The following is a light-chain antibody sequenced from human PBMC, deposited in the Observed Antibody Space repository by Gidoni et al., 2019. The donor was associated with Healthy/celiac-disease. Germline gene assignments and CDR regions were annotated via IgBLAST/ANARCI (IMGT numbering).Light chain of an antibody. Sequence: DIQMPQSPSSLSASVGDRVTIPCRASQSIISYLNWYQQKPGKAPKLLIYAASSLQSGVPSRFSGSGSGTDFTLTISSLQPEDFATYYCQQSYSTPPTFGQGTKVEIK. V-gene: IGKV1-39*01. CDR2: AAS. CDR1: QSIISY. CDR3: QQSYSTPPT. J-gene: IGKJ1*01.